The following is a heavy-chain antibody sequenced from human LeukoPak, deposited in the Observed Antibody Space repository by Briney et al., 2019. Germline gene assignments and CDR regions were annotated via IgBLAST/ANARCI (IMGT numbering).Heavy chain of an antibody. Sequence: HSGGSLRLSCAASGFTFNNFWMSWVRQAPGEGLEWVATIKQDGSEKFYVDSVKGRFTISRDNAKKSLDLQMNSLRAEDTAVYYCARNRNNDFWSGYYTNYFDYWGQGTLATVSS. CDR1: GFTFNNFW. CDR3: ARNRNNDFWSGYYTNYFDY. D-gene: IGHD3-3*01. J-gene: IGHJ4*02. V-gene: IGHV3-7*01. CDR2: IKQDGSEK.